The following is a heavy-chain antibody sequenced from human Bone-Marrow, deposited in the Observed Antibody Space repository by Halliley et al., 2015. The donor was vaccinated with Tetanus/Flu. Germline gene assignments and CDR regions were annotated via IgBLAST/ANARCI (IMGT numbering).Heavy chain of an antibody. J-gene: IGHJ4*02. Sequence: WVSTIYSTGDTSYADSVKGRFSISRDNSKNTLYLQMSSLRAEDTAMFFCARDTFESTGYAPFDYWGQGTRVTVSS. D-gene: IGHD3-22*01. CDR3: ARDTFESTGYAPFDY. V-gene: IGHV3-53*01. CDR2: IYSTGDT.